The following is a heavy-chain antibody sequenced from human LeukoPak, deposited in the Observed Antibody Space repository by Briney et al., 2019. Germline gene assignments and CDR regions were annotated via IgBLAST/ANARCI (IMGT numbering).Heavy chain of an antibody. Sequence: ASVEVSCKASGYSFTIFGMSWVRQAPGQGLEWMGWISAYNGKTHFAQKFQGRVTMTTDASTSTAYMKLSSLTSDDTAVYYCARYFGSGTSDYWGQGTLVTVSS. V-gene: IGHV1-18*01. CDR2: ISAYNGKT. CDR3: ARYFGSGTSDY. D-gene: IGHD3-10*01. J-gene: IGHJ4*02. CDR1: GYSFTIFG.